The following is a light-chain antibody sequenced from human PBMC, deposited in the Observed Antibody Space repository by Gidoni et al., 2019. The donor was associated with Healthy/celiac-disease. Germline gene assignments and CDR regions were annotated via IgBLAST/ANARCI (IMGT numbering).Light chain of an antibody. CDR1: QSISSW. V-gene: IGKV1-5*01. Sequence: DIQMTQSPSTLSASVGDRVTITCRASQSISSWFAWYQQKPGKAPKLLIYDASSLESGVPSRFSGSGSGTEFTLTISSLQPDDFATYYCQQDNSYRTFGQGTKVEIK. J-gene: IGKJ1*01. CDR3: QQDNSYRT. CDR2: DAS.